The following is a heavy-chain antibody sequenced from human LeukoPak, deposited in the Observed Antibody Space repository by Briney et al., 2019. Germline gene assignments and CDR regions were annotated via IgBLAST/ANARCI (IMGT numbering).Heavy chain of an antibody. D-gene: IGHD3-16*01. CDR1: GFTFSDSW. CDR2: MNQDGSEK. Sequence: HPGGSLRLSCAASGFTFSDSWMSWVRQAPGKGLEWVANMNQDGSEKDYVDSVKGRFTISRGNARNSLYLQMGSLRAEDTAVYYCATYTHWVAGDVWGQGTTVTVSS. J-gene: IGHJ6*02. V-gene: IGHV3-7*01. CDR3: ATYTHWVAGDV.